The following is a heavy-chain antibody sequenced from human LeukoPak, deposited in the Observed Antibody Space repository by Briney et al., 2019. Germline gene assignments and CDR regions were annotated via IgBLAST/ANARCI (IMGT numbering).Heavy chain of an antibody. V-gene: IGHV4-39*01. Sequence: SETLSLTCTVSNGSITSSTHYWGWIRQPPGKGLEWIGSIYYSGSTYYNPSLKSRVTISVDTSKNQFSLKLSSVTAADTAMYYCASQEAAGYFDYWGQGTLVIVSS. J-gene: IGHJ4*02. CDR2: IYYSGST. D-gene: IGHD6-13*01. CDR1: NGSITSSTHY. CDR3: ASQEAAGYFDY.